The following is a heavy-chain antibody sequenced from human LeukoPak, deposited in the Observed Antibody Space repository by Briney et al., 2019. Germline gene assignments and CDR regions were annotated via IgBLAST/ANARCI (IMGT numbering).Heavy chain of an antibody. V-gene: IGHV4-38-2*02. D-gene: IGHD2-2*01. CDR1: GYSISSGYY. Sequence: SETLSLTCAVFGYSISSGYYWGWIRQPPGKGLEWIGSIYHSGSTYYNPSLKSRVTISVDTSKNQFSLKLSSVTAADTAVYYCAREIYCSSTSCQGYYYMDVWGKGTTVTVSS. J-gene: IGHJ6*03. CDR3: AREIYCSSTSCQGYYYMDV. CDR2: IYHSGST.